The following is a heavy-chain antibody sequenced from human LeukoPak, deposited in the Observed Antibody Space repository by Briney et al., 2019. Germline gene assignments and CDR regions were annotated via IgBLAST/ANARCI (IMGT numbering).Heavy chain of an antibody. CDR3: AREGYYGSGSPPSLYFDY. J-gene: IGHJ4*02. CDR2: TSSDLNVK. V-gene: IGHV3-30*03. D-gene: IGHD3-10*01. CDR1: GFTFSSYG. Sequence: GRSLRLSCAASGFTFSSYGMHWVRQAPGKGLEWVAVTSSDLNVKLYADSVKGRFTVSRDNSRSTLYLQMNSLRPEDTAIYYCAREGYYGSGSPPSLYFDYWGQGTLVTVSS.